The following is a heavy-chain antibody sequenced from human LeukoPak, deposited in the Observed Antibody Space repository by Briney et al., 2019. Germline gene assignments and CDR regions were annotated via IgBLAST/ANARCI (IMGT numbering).Heavy chain of an antibody. CDR3: ARQGYCGGGSCYIEL. J-gene: IGHJ6*02. V-gene: IGHV4-59*08. D-gene: IGHD2-15*01. CDR1: GGSISAYY. CDR2: IYYTGST. Sequence: PSETLSLTCTVSGGSISAYYWSWIRQPPGKGLEWIGYIYYTGSTNYNPSLQSRVTISVDMSKNQFSLRLSSVTAAATAVYYCARQGYCGGGSCYIELWGQGTTVTVSS.